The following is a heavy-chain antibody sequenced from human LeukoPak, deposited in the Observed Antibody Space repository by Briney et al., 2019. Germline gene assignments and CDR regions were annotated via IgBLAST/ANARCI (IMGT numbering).Heavy chain of an antibody. D-gene: IGHD1-26*01. CDR2: VSSDGIVQ. J-gene: IGHJ4*02. Sequence: PGRSLRLSCATSGFTFSNYGIHWVRQARDKGLEWVAFVSSDGIVQHYADSVKGRFTISRDNSKNTLYLQMNSVRAEDTAVYYCARETTTLDYWGQGTLVTVSP. CDR3: ARETTTLDY. V-gene: IGHV3-30*03. CDR1: GFTFSNYG.